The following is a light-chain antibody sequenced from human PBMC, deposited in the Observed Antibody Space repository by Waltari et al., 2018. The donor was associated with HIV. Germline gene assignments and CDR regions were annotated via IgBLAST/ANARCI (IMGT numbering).Light chain of an antibody. CDR3: QQLDTYPLT. Sequence: DIQLTQSPSSLSASVGDRVTITCRASQGVNNYLAWYQQKPGKAPNLLIYAASTLQSGVPSRFSGSGSGTEFTLIISNLQPEDFATYYCQQLDTYPLTFGGGTSVEIK. V-gene: IGKV1-9*01. CDR1: QGVNNY. J-gene: IGKJ4*01. CDR2: AAS.